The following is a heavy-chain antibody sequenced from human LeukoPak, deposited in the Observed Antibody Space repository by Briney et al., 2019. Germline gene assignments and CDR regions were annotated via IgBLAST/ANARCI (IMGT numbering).Heavy chain of an antibody. Sequence: ASVKVSCKASGYTFTGYYIHWVRQAPGQGLEWMGWMNPNSGGTNYAQKFQGRVIMTRDTSISTAYMELRSLSSDDTAVYFCARDYSGSGSYYVIFDYWGQGTLVTVSS. V-gene: IGHV1-2*02. CDR1: GYTFTGYY. D-gene: IGHD3-10*01. CDR3: ARDYSGSGSYYVIFDY. J-gene: IGHJ4*02. CDR2: MNPNSGGT.